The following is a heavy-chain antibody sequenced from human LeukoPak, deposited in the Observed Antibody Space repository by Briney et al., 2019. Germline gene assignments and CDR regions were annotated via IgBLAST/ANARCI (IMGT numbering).Heavy chain of an antibody. J-gene: IGHJ2*01. CDR2: IKSKSDGGTS. CDR3: AKDLRLSGSKYFDL. D-gene: IGHD2-15*01. CDR1: GFTFSTYW. V-gene: IGHV3-15*01. Sequence: PGGSLRLSCTASGFTFSTYWMSWVRQAPGKGLEWVGRIKSKSDGGTSDYAAPVRGRFTVSRDNSKNTLYLQMNSLRAEDTAVYYCAKDLRLSGSKYFDLWGRGTLVTVSS.